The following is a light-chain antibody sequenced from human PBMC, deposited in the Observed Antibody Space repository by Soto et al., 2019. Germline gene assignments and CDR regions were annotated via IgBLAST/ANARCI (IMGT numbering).Light chain of an antibody. V-gene: IGLV1-44*01. CDR3: AAWDDSLNGPL. CDR1: SSNIGSNT. Sequence: QSVLTQPPSASGTPGQRVTISCSGSSSNIGSNTVNWYQQLPGTAPKLLIYSNNQRPSGVPDRFSGSKSGTSASLAVNVLQSGDEADYYCAAWDDSLNGPLFGGGTKLTVL. CDR2: SNN. J-gene: IGLJ3*02.